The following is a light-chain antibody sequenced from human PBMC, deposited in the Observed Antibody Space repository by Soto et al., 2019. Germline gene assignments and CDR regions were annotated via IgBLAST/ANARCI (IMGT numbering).Light chain of an antibody. CDR2: DNN. CDR3: GTWDRSLSAFV. J-gene: IGLJ1*01. V-gene: IGLV1-51*01. CDR1: RSNIGNNY. Sequence: QSVLTQPPSVSAAPGQKVTISCSGSRSNIGNNYVSWFQQLPGTAPKLLIYDNNQRPSGIPDRFSGSKSGTSATLGITGLQTGDEAAYYCGTWDRSLSAFVFGTGTKLTVL.